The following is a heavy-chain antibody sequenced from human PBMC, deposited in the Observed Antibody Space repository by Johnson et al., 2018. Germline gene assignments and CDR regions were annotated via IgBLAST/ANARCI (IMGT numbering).Heavy chain of an antibody. J-gene: IGHJ6*03. V-gene: IGHV1-46*01. CDR1: GYTFTSYY. CDR3: ARDGRVVAATSGYYFYYMDV. D-gene: IGHD2-15*01. Sequence: QVQLVQSGAEVQRPGASVKVSCKASGYTFTSYYMHWVRQAPGQGLEWMGRINPSGGSTSYAQKFQGRVTMTRDTSTSTVYMELSSLSSEDTAVYYCARDGRVVAATSGYYFYYMDVWGKGTMVTVSS. CDR2: INPSGGST.